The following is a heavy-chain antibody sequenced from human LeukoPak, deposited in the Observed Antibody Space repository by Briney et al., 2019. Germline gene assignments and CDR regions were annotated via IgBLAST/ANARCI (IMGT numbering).Heavy chain of an antibody. D-gene: IGHD2-21*02. J-gene: IGHJ4*02. CDR1: GGSFSGYY. CDR3: ARGGYCGGDCHPGRFDY. CDR2: INHSGST. Sequence: PSETLSLTCAVYGGSFSGYYWSWIRQPPGKGLEWIGEINHSGSTNYNPSLKSRVTISVDTSKNQFSLKLSSVTAADTAVYYCARGGYCGGDCHPGRFDYWGQGTLVTVSS. V-gene: IGHV4-34*01.